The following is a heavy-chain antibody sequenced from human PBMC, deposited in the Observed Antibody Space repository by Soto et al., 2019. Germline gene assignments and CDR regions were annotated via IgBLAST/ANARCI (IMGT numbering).Heavy chain of an antibody. V-gene: IGHV3-23*01. CDR3: AGRRGIAVSGYFDS. Sequence: EVQLLESGGGLVQTGGSLRLSCAASGFTFSSYAINWVRQAAGEGLEWVSVISGSGGSTFYADSVKGRFTISRDNSKNTVFLQMSSLGADYTAVSYCAGRRGIAVSGYFDSWGQVTLVTVAS. CDR2: ISGSGGST. J-gene: IGHJ4*02. CDR1: GFTFSSYA. D-gene: IGHD6-13*01.